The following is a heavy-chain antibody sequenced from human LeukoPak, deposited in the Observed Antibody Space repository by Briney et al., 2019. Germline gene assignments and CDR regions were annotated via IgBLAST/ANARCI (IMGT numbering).Heavy chain of an antibody. J-gene: IGHJ4*02. CDR2: IYYSGST. V-gene: IGHV4-59*01. CDR3: ARGFCSGGSCYSAIFDH. Sequence: SQTLSLTCTASGRAISGYYWSWIRQPPGKGLECIGYIYYSGSTKYNTSLKSRVSISVDTSKNQFSLKLSSVTAADTAVYYCARGFCSGGSCYSAIFDHWGQGTLVTVSS. D-gene: IGHD2-15*01. CDR1: GRAISGYY.